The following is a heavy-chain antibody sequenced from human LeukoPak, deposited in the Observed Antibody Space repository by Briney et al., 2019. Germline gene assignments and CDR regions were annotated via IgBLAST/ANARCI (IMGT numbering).Heavy chain of an antibody. Sequence: PGGSLRLSCTVSGFIVSINSMSWVRQAPGKGLEWVSFIYSGGNTRYSDSVKGRFTISRDNSKNTLYLHMNSLRAEDTAVYYCAREAQGYYYDSSGYYSDYWGQGTLVTVSS. D-gene: IGHD3-22*01. CDR2: IYSGGNT. J-gene: IGHJ4*02. CDR1: GFIVSINS. V-gene: IGHV3-66*01. CDR3: AREAQGYYYDSSGYYSDY.